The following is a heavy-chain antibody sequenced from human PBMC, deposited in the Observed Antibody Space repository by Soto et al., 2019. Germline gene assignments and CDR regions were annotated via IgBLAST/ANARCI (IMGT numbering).Heavy chain of an antibody. CDR3: ATNVRQQLVHYYYYYGMDV. V-gene: IGHV4-59*01. CDR2: MYNTGST. Sequence: SETLSLTCTVSGGSISRYYWSWIRQPPGKGLEWIGYMYNTGSTVYNPSFKSRVTISVDTSKNQFSLKLNSVTAADTAVYYCATNVRQQLVHYYYYYGMDVWGQGTTVTVS. CDR1: GGSISRYY. J-gene: IGHJ6*02. D-gene: IGHD6-13*01.